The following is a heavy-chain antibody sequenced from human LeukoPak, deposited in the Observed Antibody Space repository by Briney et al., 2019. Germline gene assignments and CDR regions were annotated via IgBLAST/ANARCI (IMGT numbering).Heavy chain of an antibody. J-gene: IGHJ4*02. CDR2: IRSSPNGGTT. D-gene: IGHD3-22*01. CDR3: TRNYNTQDFDY. CDR1: GFTFSVFA. Sequence: PGGSLRLSCTTSGFTFSVFAINWVRQAPGKGLEWVGLIRSSPNGGTTEYGASVKGRFIISRDHSKNIAYLQMNSLKTEDTAVYYCTRNYNTQDFDYWGQGILVTVSS. V-gene: IGHV3-49*04.